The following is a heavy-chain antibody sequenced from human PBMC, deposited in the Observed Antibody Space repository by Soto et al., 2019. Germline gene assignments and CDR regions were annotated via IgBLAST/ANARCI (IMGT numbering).Heavy chain of an antibody. V-gene: IGHV4-38-2*02. D-gene: IGHD5-12*01. CDR1: GYSISSGYY. CDR2: IYHSGST. Sequence: SLTCAVSGYSISSGYYWGWIRQPPGKGLEWIGSIYHSGSTYYNPSLKSRVTISVDTSKNQFSLKLSSVTAADTAVYYCARDRNFNVDIVATITNWFDPWGQGALVTVSS. J-gene: IGHJ5*02. CDR3: ARDRNFNVDIVATITNWFDP.